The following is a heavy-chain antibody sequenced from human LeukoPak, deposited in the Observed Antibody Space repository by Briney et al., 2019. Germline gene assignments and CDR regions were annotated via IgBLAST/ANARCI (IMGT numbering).Heavy chain of an antibody. CDR3: ARTHTYYDFWSGYYYYYYMDV. CDR2: IYYSGST. Sequence: PSETLSLTCTVSGGSISSSSSYYWGWIRQPPGKGLEWIGSIYYSGSTYYNPSLKSRVTISVDTSKNQFSLKLSSVTAADTAVYYCARTHTYYDFWSGYYYYYYMDVWGKGTTVTVSS. D-gene: IGHD3-3*01. J-gene: IGHJ6*03. CDR1: GGSISSSSSYY. V-gene: IGHV4-39*01.